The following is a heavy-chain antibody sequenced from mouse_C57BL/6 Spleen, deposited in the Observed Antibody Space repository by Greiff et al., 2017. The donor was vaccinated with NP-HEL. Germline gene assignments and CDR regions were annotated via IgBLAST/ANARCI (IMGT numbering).Heavy chain of an antibody. CDR2: IYPGDGDT. Sequence: VQLQQSGPELVKPGASVKISCKASGYAFRSSWMNWVKQRPGKGLEWIGRIYPGDGDTNYNGKFKGKATLTAEKSSSTAYMQLSSLASEDSAVYFCARGDYGNSDYWGQGTTLTVSS. CDR1: GYAFRSSW. D-gene: IGHD2-1*01. J-gene: IGHJ2*01. CDR3: ARGDYGNSDY. V-gene: IGHV1-82*01.